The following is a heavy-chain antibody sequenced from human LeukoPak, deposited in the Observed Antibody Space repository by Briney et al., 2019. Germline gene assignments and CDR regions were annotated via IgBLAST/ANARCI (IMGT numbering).Heavy chain of an antibody. J-gene: IGHJ6*03. CDR3: ARGVAGVYFYYYLDV. CDR2: INPNNGGT. Sequence: ASVKVSCKASGYTFTGYYMHWVRQAPGQGLEWMGWINPNNGGTNYAQKFQGRVTMTRDTSISTAYMELSRLRSDDTAVYYCARGVAGVYFYYYLDVWGKGTTVTVSS. CDR1: GYTFTGYY. V-gene: IGHV1-2*02. D-gene: IGHD1-14*01.